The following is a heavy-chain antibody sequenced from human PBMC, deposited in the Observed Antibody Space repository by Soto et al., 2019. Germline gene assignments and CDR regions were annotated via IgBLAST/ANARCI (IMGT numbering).Heavy chain of an antibody. CDR1: GFTFSSYG. CDR2: ISYDGSNK. Sequence: QVQLVESGGGVVQPGRSLRLSCAASGFTFSSYGMHWVRQAPGKGLEWVAVISYDGSNKYYADSVKGRFTISRDNSKNTLYLQMNSLRAEDTAVYYCAKDLYGYSGYDWDPGACDIWGQGTMVTVSS. V-gene: IGHV3-30*18. CDR3: AKDLYGYSGYDWDPGACDI. D-gene: IGHD5-12*01. J-gene: IGHJ3*02.